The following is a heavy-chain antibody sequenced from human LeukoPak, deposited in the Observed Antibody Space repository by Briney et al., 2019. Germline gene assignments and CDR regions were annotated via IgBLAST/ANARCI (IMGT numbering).Heavy chain of an antibody. D-gene: IGHD1-1*01. CDR3: ARPRATTGRIEDKVAFDI. V-gene: IGHV3-11*03. CDR1: GFTFSDYY. Sequence: GGSLRLSCAASGFTFSDYYMSWIRQAPGKGLEWVSHISTTSTHTNYADSVKGRFTISRDNAKSSLYLQMNSLRAEDTAVYYCARPRATTGRIEDKVAFDIWGQGTMVTVSS. J-gene: IGHJ3*02. CDR2: ISTTSTHT.